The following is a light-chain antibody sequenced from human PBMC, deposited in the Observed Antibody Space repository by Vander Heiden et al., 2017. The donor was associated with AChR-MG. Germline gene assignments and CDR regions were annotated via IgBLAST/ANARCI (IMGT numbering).Light chain of an antibody. J-gene: IGKJ3*01. CDR2: LGS. CDR3: MQALQTPFT. V-gene: IGKV2-28*01. CDR1: QSLLHSNGYNY. Sequence: DIVMIQFPHFLPVTPGEPASISCRSSQSLLHSNGYNYLDWYLQKPGQSPQLLIYLGSSRASGVPDRFSGSASGTDFTLKISRVEAEDVGVYYCMQALQTPFTFGHGTKVDIK.